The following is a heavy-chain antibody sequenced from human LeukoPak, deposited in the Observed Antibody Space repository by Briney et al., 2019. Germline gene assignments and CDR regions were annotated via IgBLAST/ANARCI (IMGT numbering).Heavy chain of an antibody. CDR3: ARDDGSGWSGWFDP. Sequence: SETLSLTCTVSGSSISSYYWSWIRQPPGKGLEWIGYIYYSGSTNYNPSLKSRVTISVDTSKNQFSLKLSSVTAADTAVYYCARDDGSGWSGWFDPWGQGTLVTVSS. D-gene: IGHD6-19*01. CDR1: GSSISSYY. J-gene: IGHJ5*02. V-gene: IGHV4-59*01. CDR2: IYYSGST.